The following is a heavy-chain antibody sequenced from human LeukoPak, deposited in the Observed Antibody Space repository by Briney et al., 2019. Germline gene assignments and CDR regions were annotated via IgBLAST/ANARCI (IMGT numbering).Heavy chain of an antibody. CDR1: GGSISSYY. D-gene: IGHD3-16*01. Sequence: SETLSLTCTISGGSISSYYWSWIRQPPGKGLEWIGYIYYSGSTNYNPSLKSRVTISVDTPKNEFSLKLSSVTAADTAVYYCAREEEISASNDAFDIWGQGTMVTVSS. CDR3: AREEEISASNDAFDI. CDR2: IYYSGST. V-gene: IGHV4-59*01. J-gene: IGHJ3*02.